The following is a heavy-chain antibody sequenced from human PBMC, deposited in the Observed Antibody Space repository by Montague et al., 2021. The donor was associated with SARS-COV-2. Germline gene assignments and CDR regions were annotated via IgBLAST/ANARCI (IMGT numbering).Heavy chain of an antibody. CDR2: ISHSANT. J-gene: IGHJ5*01. CDR3: ARYPYGHRSSGTDAGMGA. CDR1: GGSFSDYY. V-gene: IGHV4-34*01. Sequence: SETLSLTCAVYGGSFSDYYWTWIRQPPEKGLEWIGEISHSANTNYNPSLNSRVSISIDTSNNQFSLRLDSVTAADTAVYYCARYPYGHRSSGTDAGMGAWGQGTLVTVSS. D-gene: IGHD4-17*01.